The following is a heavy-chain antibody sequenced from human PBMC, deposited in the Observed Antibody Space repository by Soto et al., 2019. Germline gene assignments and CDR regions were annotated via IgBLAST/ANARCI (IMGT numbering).Heavy chain of an antibody. CDR1: GFTFSSYS. Sequence: EVQLVESGGGLVKPGGSLRLSCAASGFTFSSYSMNWVRQAPGKGLEWVSSISSSSSYIYYADSVKGRFTISRDNAKNSLYLQRNSLRAEDTAVYYWARDHRQQLLYGMAVWGQGTTVTVSS. CDR2: ISSSSSYI. CDR3: ARDHRQQLLYGMAV. J-gene: IGHJ6*02. V-gene: IGHV3-21*01. D-gene: IGHD6-13*01.